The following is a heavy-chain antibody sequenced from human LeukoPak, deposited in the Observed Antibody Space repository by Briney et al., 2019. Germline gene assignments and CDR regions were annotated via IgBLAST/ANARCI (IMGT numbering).Heavy chain of an antibody. D-gene: IGHD2-2*01. CDR3: ARGVDDEIVVVPAAMPFGY. Sequence: ASVKVSCKASGYTLTSYIFNWVRQAPGQGLEWMGWISAYNGNTNYAQKLQGRVTMTTDTSTSTAYMELRSLRSDDTAVYYCARGVDDEIVVVPAAMPFGYWGQGTLVTVSS. V-gene: IGHV1-18*04. J-gene: IGHJ4*02. CDR2: ISAYNGNT. CDR1: GYTLTSYI.